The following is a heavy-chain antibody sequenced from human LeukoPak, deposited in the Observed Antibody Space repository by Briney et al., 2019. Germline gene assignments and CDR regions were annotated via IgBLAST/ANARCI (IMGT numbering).Heavy chain of an antibody. CDR1: GFTFSIYW. D-gene: IGHD5-12*01. CDR3: ARDQGGYDYPPDY. V-gene: IGHV3-7*04. CDR2: IKRYESEK. J-gene: IGHJ4*02. Sequence: GGSLRLSCEASGFTFSIYWMSWVRQAPGKGLEWGANIKRYESEKDYVDSVERRFTISRDNAENSMYLKMNRLRAEDTAVYYCARDQGGYDYPPDYWGQGTLVPVSS.